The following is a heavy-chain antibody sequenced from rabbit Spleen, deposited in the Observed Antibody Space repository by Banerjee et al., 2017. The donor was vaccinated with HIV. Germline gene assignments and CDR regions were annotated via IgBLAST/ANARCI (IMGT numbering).Heavy chain of an antibody. CDR2: IAGSSSGFT. CDR3: ARDLVGVIGWNFYL. Sequence: QSLEESGGDLVKPGASLTLTCKASGFSFSSSDYICWVRQAPGKGLEWISCIAGSSSGFTYSATWAKGRFTISRTSSTTVTLRMTSLTAADRAAYFCARDLVGVIGWNFYLWGQGTLVTVS. J-gene: IGHJ4*01. D-gene: IGHD1-1*01. CDR1: GFSFSSSDY. V-gene: IGHV1S40*01.